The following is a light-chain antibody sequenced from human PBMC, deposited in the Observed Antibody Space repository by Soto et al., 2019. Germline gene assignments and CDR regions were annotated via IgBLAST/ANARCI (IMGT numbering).Light chain of an antibody. CDR3: QQYNNWPQA. V-gene: IGKV3D-15*01. J-gene: IGKJ1*01. Sequence: IVMTQSPATLSVSLWERATLSCRASQSVSIHLAWYQQKPGQAPRLLIYGASTRATGIPDRFSGSGSGTEFTLTISSLQSEDFAVYYCQQYNNWPQAFGQGTKVDIK. CDR1: QSVSIH. CDR2: GAS.